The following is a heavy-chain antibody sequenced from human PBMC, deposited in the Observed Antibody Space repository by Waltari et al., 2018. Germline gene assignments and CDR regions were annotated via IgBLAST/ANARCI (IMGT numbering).Heavy chain of an antibody. CDR3: AKDVIAVIAAHFDY. V-gene: IGHV3-23*01. CDR1: GFTFSSYA. D-gene: IGHD6-13*01. Sequence: EVQLLESGGGLVQPGGSLRLSCAASGFTFSSYAMSWVSQAPGKGLECVSAISGSGGSTDYADSVKGLFTISRDNSKNTLYLQMNSLRAEDTAVDYCAKDVIAVIAAHFDYWGQGTLVTFSS. CDR2: ISGSGGST. J-gene: IGHJ4*02.